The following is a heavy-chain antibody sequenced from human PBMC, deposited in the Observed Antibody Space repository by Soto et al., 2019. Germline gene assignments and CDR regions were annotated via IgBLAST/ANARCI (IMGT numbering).Heavy chain of an antibody. V-gene: IGHV1-69*13. CDR3: ARGEGIAAHYGMDV. D-gene: IGHD6-13*01. Sequence: SVKVSCKXSGGTFSSYAISWVRQAPGQGLEWMGGIIPIFGTANYAQKFQGRVTITADESTSTAYMELSSLRSEDTAVYYCARGEGIAAHYGMDVWGQGTTVTVSS. CDR2: IIPIFGTA. CDR1: GGTFSSYA. J-gene: IGHJ6*02.